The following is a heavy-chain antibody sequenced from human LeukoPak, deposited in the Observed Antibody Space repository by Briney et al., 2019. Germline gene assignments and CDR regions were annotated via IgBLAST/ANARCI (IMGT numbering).Heavy chain of an antibody. D-gene: IGHD1-26*01. CDR1: GGSISSYY. J-gene: IGHJ4*02. V-gene: IGHV4-59*08. CDR3: ARRVGISKKYYFDY. Sequence: SETLSLTCTFSGGSISSYYWTWIRQPPGKGLEWIGYISDSGITNYNLSLKSRVTISIDTSKNQFSLRLSSVTAADTAVYYCARRVGISKKYYFDYWGQGTLATVSS. CDR2: ISDSGIT.